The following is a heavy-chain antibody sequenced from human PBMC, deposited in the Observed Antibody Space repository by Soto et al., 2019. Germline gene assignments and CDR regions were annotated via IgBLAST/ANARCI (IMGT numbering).Heavy chain of an antibody. Sequence: SETLSLTGTVSAASFSKYYWTWIWQPPGKGLEWIGYIYFNGNTKYNPSLEGRLTISIDTSKKEFSLKLTSVTAADAAVYYCASVTFGGIVLAHWGQGTLVTVSS. CDR3: ASVTFGGIVLAH. J-gene: IGHJ4*02. CDR2: IYFNGNT. D-gene: IGHD3-16*01. V-gene: IGHV4-59*01. CDR1: AASFSKYY.